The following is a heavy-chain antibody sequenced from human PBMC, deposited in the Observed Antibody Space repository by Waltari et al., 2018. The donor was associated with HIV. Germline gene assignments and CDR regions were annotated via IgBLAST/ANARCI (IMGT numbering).Heavy chain of an antibody. V-gene: IGHV3-7*01. J-gene: IGHJ4*02. Sequence: VQLVESGGGLVQPGGSLRLSCAASGFTFSSYWLRWVRQAPGKGLEWVANIKQDGSEKYYVDSVKGRFTISRDNAKNSLYLQMNSLRAEDTAVYYCARDLGYSYGYVSDYWGQGTLVTVSS. D-gene: IGHD5-18*01. CDR3: ARDLGYSYGYVSDY. CDR2: IKQDGSEK. CDR1: GFTFSSYW.